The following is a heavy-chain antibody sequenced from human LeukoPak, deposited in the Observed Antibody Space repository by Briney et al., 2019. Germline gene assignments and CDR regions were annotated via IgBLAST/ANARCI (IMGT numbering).Heavy chain of an antibody. CDR3: ATPSRGSYSY. V-gene: IGHV1-2*02. Sequence: ASVKVSCKASGYSFIDYYVHWVRQAPGQGLEWMGWINPKSGITKNAQKFQSRVTMTEDTSTDTAYMELSSLRSEDTAVYYCATPSRGSYSYWGQGTLVTVSS. D-gene: IGHD1-26*01. CDR1: GYSFIDYY. CDR2: INPKSGIT. J-gene: IGHJ4*02.